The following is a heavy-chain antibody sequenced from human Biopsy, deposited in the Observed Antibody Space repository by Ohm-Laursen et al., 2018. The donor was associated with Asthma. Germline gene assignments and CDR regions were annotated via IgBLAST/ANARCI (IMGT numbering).Heavy chain of an antibody. Sequence: SLRLSCAAPGFSFDDYARHWARQAPGKGLEWVSGISWNSGSIGYADSVKGRFTISRDNAKNSLYLQMNSLRAEDTALYYCAKGEWELLEANFDYWGQGTLVTVSS. V-gene: IGHV3-9*01. D-gene: IGHD1-26*01. CDR2: ISWNSGSI. CDR3: AKGEWELLEANFDY. CDR1: GFSFDDYA. J-gene: IGHJ4*02.